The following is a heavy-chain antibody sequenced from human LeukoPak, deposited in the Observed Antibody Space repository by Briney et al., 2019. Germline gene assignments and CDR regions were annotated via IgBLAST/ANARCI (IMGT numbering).Heavy chain of an antibody. D-gene: IGHD6-13*01. CDR1: GGSISSSSYY. Sequence: SETLSLTCTVSGGSISSSSYYWGWIRQPPGKGLEWIGYIFYSGSTNYNPSLKSRVTISVDTSKNQFSLKLSSVTAADTAVYYCARVYYSNSYDYWYFDLWGRGTLVTVSS. CDR3: ARVYYSNSYDYWYFDL. CDR2: IFYSGST. V-gene: IGHV4-61*05. J-gene: IGHJ2*01.